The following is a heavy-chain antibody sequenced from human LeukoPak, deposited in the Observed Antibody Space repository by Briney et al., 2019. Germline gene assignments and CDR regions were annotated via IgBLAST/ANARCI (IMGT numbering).Heavy chain of an antibody. CDR3: ATGAQYGLRGVAYFYYMHV. Sequence: ASVKVSCKASGYTFTGYYIHWVRQAPGQGLERMSCVNPRNGGTHSAQKFQGRVSMTGDTSITTAYMELTGLTSDDTAVYYCATGAQYGLRGVAYFYYMHVWGTGTTVTASS. J-gene: IGHJ6*03. D-gene: IGHD3-10*01. V-gene: IGHV1-2*02. CDR1: GYTFTGYY. CDR2: VNPRNGGT.